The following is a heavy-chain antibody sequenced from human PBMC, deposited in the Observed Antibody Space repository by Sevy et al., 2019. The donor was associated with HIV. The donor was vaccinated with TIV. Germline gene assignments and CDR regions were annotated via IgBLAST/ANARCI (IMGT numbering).Heavy chain of an antibody. CDR1: GFTFSSYN. CDR2: ISSSNYK. J-gene: IGHJ6*02. D-gene: IGHD2-15*01. CDR3: ARVVAYCSGGSCFPGYYYGMDV. Sequence: GGSLRLSCAASGFTFSSYNMNWVRQAPGKGLEWVSSISSSNYKYYADSMKGRFTISRANAKNSLYLQMNSLRAEDTAVYYCARVVAYCSGGSCFPGYYYGMDVWGQGTTVTVSS. V-gene: IGHV3-21*01.